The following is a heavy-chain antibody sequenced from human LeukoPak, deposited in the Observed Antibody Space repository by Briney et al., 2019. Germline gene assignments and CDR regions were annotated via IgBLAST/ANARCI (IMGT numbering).Heavy chain of an antibody. CDR3: VRDGGWGGNDY. J-gene: IGHJ4*02. Sequence: GGSLRLSCTTSGFNFNIFWMSWVRQAPGKGLEWVANINPGGSEKNFMDSVRGRFTISRDNAKKSLYLQMSSLRVEDTAVYYCVRDGGWGGNDYWGQGALVTVSS. CDR2: INPGGSEK. V-gene: IGHV3-7*01. D-gene: IGHD3-16*01. CDR1: GFNFNIFW.